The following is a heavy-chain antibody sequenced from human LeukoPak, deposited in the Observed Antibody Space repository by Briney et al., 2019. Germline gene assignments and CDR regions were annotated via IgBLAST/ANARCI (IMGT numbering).Heavy chain of an antibody. J-gene: IGHJ4*02. CDR3: ARGVPITQDSSGYFRDYFDY. V-gene: IGHV3-48*04. CDR2: INSNSDTV. D-gene: IGHD3-22*01. CDR1: GFTFRTYG. Sequence: GGSLRLSCAASGFTFRTYGMNWVRQAPGKGLEWISYINSNSDTVHYSNSVEGRFTISRDNAKNSLYLQMNSLGAEDTAVYYCARGVPITQDSSGYFRDYFDYWGQGTLVTVSS.